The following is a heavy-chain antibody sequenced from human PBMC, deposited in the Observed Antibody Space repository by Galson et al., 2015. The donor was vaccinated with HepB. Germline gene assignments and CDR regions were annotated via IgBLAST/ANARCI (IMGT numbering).Heavy chain of an antibody. CDR2: IIPIFGTA. V-gene: IGHV1-69*13. Sequence: SVKVSCKASGGTFSSYAISWVRQAPGQGLEWMGGIIPIFGTANYAQKFQGRVTITADESTSTAYMELSSLRSEDTAVYYCARGVAVAGRPSYYFDYWGQGTLVTVSS. CDR1: GGTFSSYA. CDR3: ARGVAVAGRPSYYFDY. D-gene: IGHD6-19*01. J-gene: IGHJ4*02.